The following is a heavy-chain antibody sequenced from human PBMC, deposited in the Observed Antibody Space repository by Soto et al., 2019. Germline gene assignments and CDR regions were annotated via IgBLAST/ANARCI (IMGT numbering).Heavy chain of an antibody. CDR3: ARHSPQEGLYDYIWGSYRYNSGSVWFDP. J-gene: IGHJ5*02. V-gene: IGHV4-39*01. Sequence: SETLSLTCTVSGGSISSSSYYWGWIRQPPGKGLEWIGSIYYSGSTYYNPSLKSRVTISVDTSKNQFSLKLSSVTAADTAVYYCARHSPQEGLYDYIWGSYRYNSGSVWFDPWGQGTLVTVSS. D-gene: IGHD3-16*02. CDR2: IYYSGST. CDR1: GGSISSSSYY.